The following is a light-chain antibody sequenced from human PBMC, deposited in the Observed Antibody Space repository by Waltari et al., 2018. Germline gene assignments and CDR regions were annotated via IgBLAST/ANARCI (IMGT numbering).Light chain of an antibody. CDR3: QHYVRLPAT. CDR1: QSVSRA. Sequence: EIVLTQSPVSLSSSPGERVTLSCRASQSVSRALAWYQQKPGQAIRLLIFGASNRATGIPDRFSGSGSETEFSLTISRLEPEDFAVYYCQHYVRLPATFGRGTKVEIK. J-gene: IGKJ1*01. CDR2: GAS. V-gene: IGKV3-20*01.